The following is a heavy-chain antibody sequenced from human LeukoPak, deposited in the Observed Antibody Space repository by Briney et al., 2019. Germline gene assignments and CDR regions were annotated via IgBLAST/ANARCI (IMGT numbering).Heavy chain of an antibody. CDR1: GFTLSSFG. CDR2: ISSSSNYI. J-gene: IGHJ3*02. CDR3: AKDVIVVLPAAMNAFDI. D-gene: IGHD2-2*01. Sequence: GGSLRLSCAASGFTLSSFGMNWVRQAPGKGLEWVSSISSSSNYIYYADSVKGRFTISRDNAKNSLYLQMNSLRAEDTAVYYCAKDVIVVLPAAMNAFDIWGQGTMVTVSS. V-gene: IGHV3-21*01.